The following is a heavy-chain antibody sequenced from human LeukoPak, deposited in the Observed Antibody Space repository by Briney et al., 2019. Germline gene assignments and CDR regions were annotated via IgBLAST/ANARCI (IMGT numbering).Heavy chain of an antibody. Sequence: PSETLSLTCAVYGGSFSGYYWSWIRQPPGKGLEWIGEINHSGSTNYNPSLKSRVTISVDTSKNQFSLKLSSVTAADTAVYYCARHGRQWLVRGNYFDYWGQGTLVTVSS. V-gene: IGHV4-34*01. J-gene: IGHJ4*02. CDR3: ARHGRQWLVRGNYFDY. D-gene: IGHD6-19*01. CDR1: GGSFSGYY. CDR2: INHSGST.